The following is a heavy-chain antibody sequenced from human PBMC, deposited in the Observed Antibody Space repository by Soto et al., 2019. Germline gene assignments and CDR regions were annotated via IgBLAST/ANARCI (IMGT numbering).Heavy chain of an antibody. CDR3: AKSRDGYSFYFYYGMDV. J-gene: IGHJ6*02. CDR1: GFNVGAFA. V-gene: IGHV3-23*01. Sequence: GGSLRLSCAASGFNVGAFAVNWVRQAPGKGLEWVSGISVSDAFIYYADSVRGRFSISRDASENILYLQMNSLTGDDTAVYYCAKSRDGYSFYFYYGMDVWGQGTTVTVSS. CDR2: ISVSDAFI. D-gene: IGHD4-4*01.